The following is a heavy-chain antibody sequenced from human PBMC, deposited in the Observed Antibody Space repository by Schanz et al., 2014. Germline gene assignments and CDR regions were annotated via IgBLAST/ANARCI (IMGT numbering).Heavy chain of an antibody. CDR3: ARPRFDYGEVDY. CDR1: GFTFRDYY. Sequence: VKLVESGGALVKPGGSLRLSCAASGFTFRDYYMSWIRQAPGKGLEWVSYISGTTTYTNYADSVRGRFTISRDRFQNTLYLRMSSLRAEDTAVYYCARPRFDYGEVDYWGQGTLVTVSS. D-gene: IGHD4-17*01. J-gene: IGHJ4*02. CDR2: ISGTTTYT. V-gene: IGHV3-11*06.